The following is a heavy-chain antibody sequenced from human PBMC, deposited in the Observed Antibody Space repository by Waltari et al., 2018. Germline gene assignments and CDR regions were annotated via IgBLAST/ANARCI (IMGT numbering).Heavy chain of an antibody. CDR3: ARDGSSGWYTRGYFDY. CDR2: ISYDGSNK. D-gene: IGHD6-19*01. CDR1: GCTFRRYA. V-gene: IGHV3-30*01. J-gene: IGHJ4*02. Sequence: QVQLVESGGGVVQPGRSLRLSCAASGCTFRRYAMHWVRRALGKGLEWVAVISYDGSNKYYADSVKGRFTISRDNSKNTLYLQMNSLRAEDTAVYYCARDGSSGWYTRGYFDYWGQGTLVTVSS.